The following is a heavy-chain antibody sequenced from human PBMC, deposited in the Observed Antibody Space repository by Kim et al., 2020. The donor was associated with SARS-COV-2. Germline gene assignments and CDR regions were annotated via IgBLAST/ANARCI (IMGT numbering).Heavy chain of an antibody. J-gene: IGHJ4*02. CDR1: GGSISSYY. CDR2: IYTSGST. D-gene: IGHD6-19*01. CDR3: ARDRVRSGWYEVFDY. V-gene: IGHV4-4*07. Sequence: SETLSLTYTVSGGSISSYYWSWIRQPAGKGLEWIGRIYTSGSTNYNPSLKSRVTMSVDTSKNQFSLKLSSVTAADTAVYYCARDRVRSGWYEVFDYWGQGTLVTVSS.